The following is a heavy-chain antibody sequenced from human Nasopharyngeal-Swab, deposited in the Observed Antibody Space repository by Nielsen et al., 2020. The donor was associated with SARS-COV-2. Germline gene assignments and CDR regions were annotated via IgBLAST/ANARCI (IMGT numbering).Heavy chain of an antibody. J-gene: IGHJ4*02. CDR2: ISYDGSNK. CDR3: ASPPLDSSGYYYGFHY. CDR1: GFTFSSSA. Sequence: GGSLRLSCAASGFTFSSSAMHWVRQAPGKGLEWVAVISYDGSNKYFADSVRGRFTISRDNSKNTLYLQMNSLRAEDKAVYYCASPPLDSSGYYYGFHYWGRGTLVTVSS. V-gene: IGHV3-30-3*01. D-gene: IGHD3-22*01.